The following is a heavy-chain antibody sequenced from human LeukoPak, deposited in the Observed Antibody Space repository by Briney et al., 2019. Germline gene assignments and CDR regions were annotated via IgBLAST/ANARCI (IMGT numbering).Heavy chain of an antibody. CDR3: ARSRNYDILTGYSYYFDY. Sequence: SVKVSCKASAGTFSSYTISWVRQAPGQGLEGMGRIIPILGIANYAQKFQGRVTITADKSTSTAYMELSSLRSEDTAVYYCARSRNYDILTGYSYYFDYWGQGTLVTVSS. D-gene: IGHD3-9*01. J-gene: IGHJ4*02. V-gene: IGHV1-69*02. CDR1: AGTFSSYT. CDR2: IIPILGIA.